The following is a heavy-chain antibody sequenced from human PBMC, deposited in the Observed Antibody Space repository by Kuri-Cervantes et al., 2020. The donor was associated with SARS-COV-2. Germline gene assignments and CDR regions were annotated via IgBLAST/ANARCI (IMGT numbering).Heavy chain of an antibody. V-gene: IGHV1-18*01. CDR2: ISAYNGNT. Sequence: ASVKVSCKASGYTFTSYGISWVRQAPGQGLEWMGWISAYNGNTNYAQKLQGRVTMTTDTSTSTAYMELRSLRSEDTAVYYCATTTVTNHDAFDIWGQGTMVTVSS. CDR3: ATTTVTNHDAFDI. CDR1: GYTFTSYG. D-gene: IGHD4-17*01. J-gene: IGHJ3*02.